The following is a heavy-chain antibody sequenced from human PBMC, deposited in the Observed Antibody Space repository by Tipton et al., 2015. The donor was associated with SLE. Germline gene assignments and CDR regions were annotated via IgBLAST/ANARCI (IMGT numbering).Heavy chain of an antibody. D-gene: IGHD3-16*02. CDR1: GFVFSGYP. Sequence: QLVQSGGGVVQPGRSLRLSCAASGFVFSGYPMHWVRQAPGKGLEWVAVISYHGSDKYYADSVKGRFTISRDNSKNTLYLQMNSLRAEDTAVYYCARDLGGIFVIQYFFDYWGQGTLVTVSS. J-gene: IGHJ4*02. CDR2: ISYHGSDK. V-gene: IGHV3-30*04. CDR3: ARDLGGIFVIQYFFDY.